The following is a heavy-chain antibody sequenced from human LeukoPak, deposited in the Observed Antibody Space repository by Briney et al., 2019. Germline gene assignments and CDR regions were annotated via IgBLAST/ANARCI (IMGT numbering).Heavy chain of an antibody. V-gene: IGHV3-74*01. D-gene: IGHD1/OR15-1a*01. CDR2: INGEGSST. J-gene: IGHJ5*02. Sequence: GGSLRLSCAASGYTLSYYWMHWVRHAPGKGLVWVSCINGEGSSTNYADSVKGRFTISRDNAKNTLYLEMNSLSAEDTAVYYCTRDPRNKGFDPWGQGTLVTVSS. CDR3: TRDPRNKGFDP. CDR1: GYTLSYYW.